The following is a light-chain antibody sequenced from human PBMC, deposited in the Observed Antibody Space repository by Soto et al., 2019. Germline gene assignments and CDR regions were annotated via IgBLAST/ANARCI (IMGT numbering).Light chain of an antibody. CDR2: AAS. CDR1: QGISSY. CDR3: QQLNSYPQT. J-gene: IGKJ4*01. V-gene: IGKV1-9*01. Sequence: DIQLTQSPSFLSASVGDRVTITCRASQGISSYLAWYQQKPGKAPKLLIYAASTLQSGVPSRFSGSGSGTECTLTISSLQPEDVATYYCQQLNSYPQTFGGGTKVEIK.